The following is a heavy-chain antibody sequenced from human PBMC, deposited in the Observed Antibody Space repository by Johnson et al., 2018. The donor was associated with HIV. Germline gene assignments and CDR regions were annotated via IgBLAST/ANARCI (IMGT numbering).Heavy chain of an antibody. CDR3: AIPYFYDSGTYS. Sequence: VQLVESGGGLVQPGGSLRLSCVASGFTFSTYAMHWVRQAPGKGLEYVSAISSNGGNTYYANSVKGRFSISRDNSKNTLYLQMDSLRPEDTALYYCAIPYFYDSGTYSWGQGTMVTVSS. CDR1: GFTFSTYA. J-gene: IGHJ3*01. V-gene: IGHV3-64*01. D-gene: IGHD3-22*01. CDR2: ISSNGGNT.